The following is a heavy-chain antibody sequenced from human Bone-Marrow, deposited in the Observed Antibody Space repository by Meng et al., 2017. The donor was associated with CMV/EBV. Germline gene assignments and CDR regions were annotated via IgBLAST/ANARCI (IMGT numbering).Heavy chain of an antibody. CDR3: ARSNKDIVLLPAATGLVD. CDR1: GGSFSGYY. J-gene: IGHJ4*02. CDR2: INHSGST. Sequence: GSLRLSCAVYGGSFSGYYWSWIRQPPGKGLEWVGEINHSGSTNYNPSLKSRVTISVDTSKNQFALKLSAVTAADTAVYYCARSNKDIVLLPAATGLVDWGQGNLVTIAS. D-gene: IGHD2-2*01. V-gene: IGHV4-34*01.